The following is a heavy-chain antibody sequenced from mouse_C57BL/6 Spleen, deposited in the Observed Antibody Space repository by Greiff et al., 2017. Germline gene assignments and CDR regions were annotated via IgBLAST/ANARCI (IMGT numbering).Heavy chain of an antibody. J-gene: IGHJ4*01. D-gene: IGHD1-1*01. CDR3: ARGEVTTVARYAMDY. Sequence: QVQLQQPGAELVKPGASVQLSCKASGYTFTSYWMHWVKQRPGRGLEWIGRIDPNSGGTKYNEKFKSKATLTVDKPSSTAYMQRSSLTSEDSAVYYWARGEVTTVARYAMDYWGQGTSVTVSS. CDR1: GYTFTSYW. CDR2: IDPNSGGT. V-gene: IGHV1-72*01.